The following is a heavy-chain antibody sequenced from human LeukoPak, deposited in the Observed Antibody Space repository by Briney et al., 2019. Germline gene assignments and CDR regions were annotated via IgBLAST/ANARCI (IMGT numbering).Heavy chain of an antibody. CDR3: ARSSGYYYDSFDY. Sequence: PGRSLRLSCAASGFTFSSYGMHWVRQAPGKGLEWVAVIWYDGSNKYYADSVKGRFTISRDNSKNTLYLQMNSLRAEDTAVYYCARSSGYYYDSFDYWGQGTLVTVSS. J-gene: IGHJ4*02. V-gene: IGHV3-33*01. CDR2: IWYDGSNK. D-gene: IGHD3-22*01. CDR1: GFTFSSYG.